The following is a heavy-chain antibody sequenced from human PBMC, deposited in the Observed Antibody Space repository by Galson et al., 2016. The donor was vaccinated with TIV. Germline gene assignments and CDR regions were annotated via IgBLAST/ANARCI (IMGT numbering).Heavy chain of an antibody. J-gene: IGHJ3*02. CDR2: ISSGRSSSP. CDR1: GFTFSDYY. V-gene: IGHV3-11*06. Sequence: SLRLSCAASGFTFSDYYMNWVCQPPGKGLEWISYISSGRSSSPIYVDSVKGRFTISRDNAKNSLYLQMSKLRAEDTAVYYCAAGRWSRGALDIWGQGTMVTVSS. CDR3: AAGRWSRGALDI. D-gene: IGHD1-26*01.